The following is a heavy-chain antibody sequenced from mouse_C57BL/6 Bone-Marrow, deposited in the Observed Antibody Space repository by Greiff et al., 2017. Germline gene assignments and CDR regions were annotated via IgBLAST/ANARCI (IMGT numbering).Heavy chain of an antibody. CDR2: IDPEPGGT. CDR3: TSYDYDVSWFAY. D-gene: IGHD2-4*01. V-gene: IGHV1-15*01. J-gene: IGHJ3*01. Sequence: QVQLKESGAELVRPGASVTLSCKASGYTFTDYEMHWVKQTPVHGLEWIGAIDPEPGGTAYNQKFKGKAILTADKSSSTAYMELRSLTSEDSAVYYCTSYDYDVSWFAYWGQGTLVTVSA. CDR1: GYTFTDYE.